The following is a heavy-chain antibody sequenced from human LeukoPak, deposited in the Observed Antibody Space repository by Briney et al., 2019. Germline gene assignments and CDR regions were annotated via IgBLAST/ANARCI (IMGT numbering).Heavy chain of an antibody. J-gene: IGHJ4*02. CDR3: AKDYAKRLED. CDR1: GFTISSYA. D-gene: IGHD6-19*01. Sequence: GRSLRLSCAASGFTISSYAMHWVRQAPGKGLEWVAVISYDGNNKYYADSVKGRFTISRDNSKNTLYLQMNSLRAEDTAVFYCAKDYAKRLEDWGQGTLVTVSS. CDR2: ISYDGNNK. V-gene: IGHV3-30*18.